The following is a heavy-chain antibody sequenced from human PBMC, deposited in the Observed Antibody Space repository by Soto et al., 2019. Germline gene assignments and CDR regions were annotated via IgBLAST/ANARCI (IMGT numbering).Heavy chain of an antibody. CDR3: AKGNMVRGVIRLSYSYYYMDV. J-gene: IGHJ6*03. CDR2: ISGSGGST. Sequence: GGSLRLSCAASGVTFSSYAMSWVRQAPGKGLEWVSAISGSGGSTYYADSVKGRFTISRDNSKNTLYLTMNSLRAEDTAVYYCAKGNMVRGVIRLSYSYYYMDVWGKGTSVTVSS. CDR1: GVTFSSYA. D-gene: IGHD3-10*01. V-gene: IGHV3-23*01.